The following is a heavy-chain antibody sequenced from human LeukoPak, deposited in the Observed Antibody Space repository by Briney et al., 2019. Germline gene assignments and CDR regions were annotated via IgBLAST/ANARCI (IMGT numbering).Heavy chain of an antibody. J-gene: IGHJ4*02. CDR2: INAGNGNT. D-gene: IGHD6-13*01. CDR1: GYTFTGYY. Sequence: ASVKVSCKASGYTFTGYYMHWVRQAPGQGLEWMGWINAGNGNTKYSQEFQGRVTITRDTSASTAYMELSSLRSEDMAVYYCARDDSSSWNSLGYWGQGTLVTVSS. V-gene: IGHV1-3*03. CDR3: ARDDSSSWNSLGY.